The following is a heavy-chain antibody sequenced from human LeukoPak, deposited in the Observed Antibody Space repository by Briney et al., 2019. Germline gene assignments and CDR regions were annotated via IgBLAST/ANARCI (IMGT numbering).Heavy chain of an antibody. J-gene: IGHJ4*02. CDR1: GFTFSSYA. CDR2: ISASGGRT. Sequence: GGSLRLSCAASGFTFSSYAMSWVRQAPGKGLEWVSVISASGGRTSYADSVKGRFTVSRDNSKNTLYLQMNSLRAEDTAVYYCARDLIRRDGYNSEGDWGQGTLVTVSS. D-gene: IGHD5-24*01. CDR3: ARDLIRRDGYNSEGD. V-gene: IGHV3-23*01.